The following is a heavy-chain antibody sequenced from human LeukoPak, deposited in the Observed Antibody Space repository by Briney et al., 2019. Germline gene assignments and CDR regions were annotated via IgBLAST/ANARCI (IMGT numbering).Heavy chain of an antibody. Sequence: GASVKVSCKASGYTFNSYDIHWLGQAPGQRLEWMGWINAGNGDTKYSQKFQGKVTITRDTSASTDYMELSSLRSEDTAVYYCARAQLGSNRPGDYWGQGTLVTVSS. CDR2: INAGNGDT. D-gene: IGHD6-13*01. CDR3: ARAQLGSNRPGDY. CDR1: GYTFNSYD. V-gene: IGHV1-3*01. J-gene: IGHJ4*02.